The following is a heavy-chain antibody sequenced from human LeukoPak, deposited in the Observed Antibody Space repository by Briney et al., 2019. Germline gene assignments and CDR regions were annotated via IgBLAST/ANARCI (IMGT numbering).Heavy chain of an antibody. J-gene: IGHJ3*02. V-gene: IGHV4-59*01. CDR2: IYYSGST. Sequence: PSETLSLTCTVSGGSISSYYWSWIRQPPGKGLEWIGYIYYSGSTNYNPSPKSRVTISVDTSKNQFSLKLSSVTAADTAVYYCARRAYYYDSSGYYYPVAFDIWGQGTMVTVS. D-gene: IGHD3-22*01. CDR1: GGSISSYY. CDR3: ARRAYYYDSSGYYYPVAFDI.